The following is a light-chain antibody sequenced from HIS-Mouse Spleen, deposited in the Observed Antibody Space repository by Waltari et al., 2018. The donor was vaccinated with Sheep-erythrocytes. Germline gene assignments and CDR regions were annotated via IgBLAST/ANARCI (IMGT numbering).Light chain of an antibody. CDR2: EVS. Sequence: QSALTQPRSVSGSPGQSVTISCTGTSSDVGGYNYVSWYQQHPGKAPKLMIYEVSNRPSGVSNRFSGYKSGNTASLTISGLQAEDEADYYCSSYTSSSTQVFGGGTKLTVL. J-gene: IGLJ2*01. V-gene: IGLV2-14*01. CDR3: SSYTSSSTQV. CDR1: SSDVGGYNY.